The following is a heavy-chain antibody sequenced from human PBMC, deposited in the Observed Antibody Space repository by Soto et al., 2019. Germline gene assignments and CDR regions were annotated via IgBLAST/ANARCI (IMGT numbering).Heavy chain of an antibody. J-gene: IGHJ4*02. CDR3: ARDLDY. CDR2: IDSAGRTT. Sequence: PGGSLRLSCAASGFTFSSDWMHWFRQAPGKGLVWVSRIDSAGRTTTYADSVKGRFTISRDNSKNTLYLQMNSLRAEDTAVYYCARDLDYWGQGTLVTVSS. V-gene: IGHV3-74*01. CDR1: GFTFSSDW.